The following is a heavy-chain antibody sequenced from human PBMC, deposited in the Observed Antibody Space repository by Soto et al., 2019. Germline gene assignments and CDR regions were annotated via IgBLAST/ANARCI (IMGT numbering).Heavy chain of an antibody. CDR1: GGSVSNGSCY. D-gene: IGHD5-18*01. Sequence: PSETLSLPCTVAGGSVSNGSCYCLFIRHPSGKGLEWIGYIYYSGITNYNPSLNSRVTISVDTSKNQFSLKLSSVTAADTAVYYWAKGVPYNYGYVPWFDPWGQRTLVTVSS. CDR2: IYYSGIT. J-gene: IGHJ5*02. CDR3: AKGVPYNYGYVPWFDP. V-gene: IGHV4-61*01.